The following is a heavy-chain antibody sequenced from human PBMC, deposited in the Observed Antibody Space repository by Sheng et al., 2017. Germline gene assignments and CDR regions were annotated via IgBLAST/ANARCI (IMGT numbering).Heavy chain of an antibody. CDR2: LVVMGEGT. Sequence: EVQLVESGGGLIQPGGSLRLSCAGSGFTFSNYWMHWVRPSSREGAWCGSHVLVVMGEGTGYADSVKGRFTISRDNAKNTLYLQMNSLRAEDTAVYYCAREGIYYYDRQSDAFDVWGQGT. D-gene: IGHD3-22*01. V-gene: IGHV3-74*01. J-gene: IGHJ3*01. CDR1: GFTFSNYW. CDR3: AREGIYYYDRQSDAFDV.